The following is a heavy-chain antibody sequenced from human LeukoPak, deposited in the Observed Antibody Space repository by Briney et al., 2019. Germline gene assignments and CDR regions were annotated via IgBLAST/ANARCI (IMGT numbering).Heavy chain of an antibody. D-gene: IGHD3-10*01. CDR2: IYYSGST. CDR1: GGSISSTSYY. V-gene: IGHV4-39*01. J-gene: IGHJ4*02. Sequence: SETLSLTCTVSGGSISSTSYYWGWIRQPPGKGLEWIGSIYYSGSTYYNPSLKSRVTISVDTSKNQFSLKLTSVTAADTAVFYCARHYGSAEGALGTLDYWGQGTLVSVSS. CDR3: ARHYGSAEGALGTLDY.